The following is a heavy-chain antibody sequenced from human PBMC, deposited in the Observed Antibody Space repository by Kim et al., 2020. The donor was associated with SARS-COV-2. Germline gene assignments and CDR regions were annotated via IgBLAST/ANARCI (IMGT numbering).Heavy chain of an antibody. V-gene: IGHV3-11*05. Sequence: ADSVHGRFTISRDNAKNSLYLQMNSLRAEETAVYYCAREDYGDSRRSFDYWGQGTLVTVSS. J-gene: IGHJ4*02. CDR3: AREDYGDSRRSFDY. D-gene: IGHD4-17*01.